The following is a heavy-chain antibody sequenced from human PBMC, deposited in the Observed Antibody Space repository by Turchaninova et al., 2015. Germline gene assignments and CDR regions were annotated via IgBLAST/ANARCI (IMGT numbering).Heavy chain of an antibody. V-gene: IGHV4-38-2*01. D-gene: IGHD6-6*01. CDR2: IYRSGST. J-gene: IGHJ4*02. Sequence: QVQLQESGPGLVTPSATLSLTCAVSAYSISSGYYWGWIRQPPGKGREWIGSIYRSGSTDYNPSLKSRVTISVDTSKNQFSLRLSSVTAADTAVYYCARRHSSPYYFDYWGQGTLVTVSS. CDR3: ARRHSSPYYFDY. CDR1: AYSISSGYY.